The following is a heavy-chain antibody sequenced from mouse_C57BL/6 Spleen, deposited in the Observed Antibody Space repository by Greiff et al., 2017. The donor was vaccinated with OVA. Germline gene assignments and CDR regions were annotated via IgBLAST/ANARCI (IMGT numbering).Heavy chain of an antibody. D-gene: IGHD2-5*01. CDR2: IYPGDGDT. V-gene: IGHV1-80*01. CDR3: ARSDSNWAWFAY. J-gene: IGHJ3*01. CDR1: GYAFSSYW. Sequence: VQLQQSGAELVKPGASVKISCKASGYAFSSYWMNWVKQRPGKGLEWIGQIYPGDGDTNYNGKFTGKATLTADTSSSAAYMQLSSLTAEDSAVYCCARSDSNWAWFAYWGQGTLVTVSA.